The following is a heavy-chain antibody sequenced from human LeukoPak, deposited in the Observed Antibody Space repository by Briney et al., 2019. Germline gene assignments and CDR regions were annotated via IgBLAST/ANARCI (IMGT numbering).Heavy chain of an antibody. V-gene: IGHV1-46*01. D-gene: IGHD3-9*01. J-gene: IGHJ3*02. CDR1: GYSFTSYY. Sequence: ASVKVSCKASGYSFTSYYMHWVRQAPGQGLEWMGIINPSGDSTSYAQKFQGRVTMTRDMSTSTDYMELSSLRSEDTAVYYCARERGDILTGFHAFDIWGQGTMVTVSS. CDR3: ARERGDILTGFHAFDI. CDR2: INPSGDST.